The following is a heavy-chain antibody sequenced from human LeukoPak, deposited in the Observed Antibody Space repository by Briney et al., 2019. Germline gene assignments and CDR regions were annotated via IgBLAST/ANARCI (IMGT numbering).Heavy chain of an antibody. CDR1: GYTFTSYD. Sequence: SVKVSCKASGYTFTSYDINWVRQAPGQGLEWMGQIIPYFGTSNYAQNFQGRVTLTADEATNTAYMELNRLRSDDTAVYYCTRDGGDYGASGSYPDYWGQGTLVTVSS. V-gene: IGHV1-69*13. J-gene: IGHJ4*02. CDR3: TRDGGDYGASGSYPDY. D-gene: IGHD3-10*01. CDR2: IIPYFGTS.